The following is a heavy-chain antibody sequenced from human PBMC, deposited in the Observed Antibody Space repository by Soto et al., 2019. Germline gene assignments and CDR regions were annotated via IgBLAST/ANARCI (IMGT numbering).Heavy chain of an antibody. CDR2: MYYSGST. D-gene: IGHD1-26*01. CDR1: GASISNTDYS. CDR3: ARHSTPWENNWFHP. Sequence: QLQLQESGPGLVKPSETLSLTCTVSGASISNTDYSWGWIRQPPGKGLEWIGTMYYSGSTYYNPSLKSRVTISVDTSRKEVSLKLTSVTAADTAVYYCARHSTPWENNWFHPWGQGTLVTVSS. V-gene: IGHV4-39*01. J-gene: IGHJ5*02.